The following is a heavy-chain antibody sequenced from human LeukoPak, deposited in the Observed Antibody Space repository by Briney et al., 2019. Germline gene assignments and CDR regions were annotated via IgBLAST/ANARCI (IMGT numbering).Heavy chain of an antibody. CDR1: GVSTSNFY. Sequence: SETLSLTCTVSGVSTSNFYWSWIRQPPGKGLEWIGYIYYSGTTNYNPSLKSRVTMSVDTSKNQFSLKLSSVTAADTAVYYCAREDPQTTVPEGMDVWGQGTTVTVSS. J-gene: IGHJ6*02. D-gene: IGHD4-17*01. CDR3: AREDPQTTVPEGMDV. CDR2: IYYSGTT. V-gene: IGHV4-59*01.